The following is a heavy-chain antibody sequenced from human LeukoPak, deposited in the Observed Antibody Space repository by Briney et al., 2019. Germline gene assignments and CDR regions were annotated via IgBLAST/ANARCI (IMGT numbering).Heavy chain of an antibody. D-gene: IGHD1-26*01. V-gene: IGHV5-51*01. J-gene: IGHJ4*02. CDR3: ARRSQSGIYVEY. CDR2: IWPDDSET. Sequence: GESLKISCKVSGYSFTTYWIGWVRQMPGKGLEWMGIIWPDDSETRYSPSFQGQVTISAEKSISTAYLQWNSLKASDTAIYYCARRSQSGIYVEYWGQGTLVTVSS. CDR1: GYSFTTYW.